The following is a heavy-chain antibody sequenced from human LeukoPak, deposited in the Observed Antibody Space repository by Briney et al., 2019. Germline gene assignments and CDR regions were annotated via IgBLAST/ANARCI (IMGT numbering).Heavy chain of an antibody. CDR3: ARVVGGSSGYYYYYYMDV. V-gene: IGHV4-59*01. J-gene: IGHJ6*03. CDR1: GGSISSYY. D-gene: IGHD6-6*01. CDR2: IYYSGST. Sequence: PSEALSLTCTVPGGSISSYYWSWIRQPPGKGLEWIGYIYYSGSTNYNPSLKSRVTISVDTSKNQFSLKLSSVTAADTAVYYCARVVGGSSGYYYYYYMDVWGKGTTVTVSS.